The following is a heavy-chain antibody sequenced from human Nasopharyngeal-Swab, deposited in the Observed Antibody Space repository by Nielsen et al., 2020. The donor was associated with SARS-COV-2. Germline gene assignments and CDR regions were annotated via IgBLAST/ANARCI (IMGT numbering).Heavy chain of an antibody. CDR1: GGSISSGGYS. CDR3: AALEMATIIFDY. Sequence: SETLSLTCAVSGGSISSGGYSWSWIRQPPGKGLEWIGYIYHSGSTYYNPSLKSRVTISVDRSKNQFSLKLSSVTAADTAVYYCAALEMATIIFDYWGQGTLVTVSS. J-gene: IGHJ4*02. V-gene: IGHV4-30-2*02. D-gene: IGHD5-24*01. CDR2: IYHSGST.